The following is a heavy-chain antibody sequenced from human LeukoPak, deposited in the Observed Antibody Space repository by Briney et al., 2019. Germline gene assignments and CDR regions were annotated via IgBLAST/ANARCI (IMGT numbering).Heavy chain of an antibody. D-gene: IGHD4-11*01. CDR1: GFTFSSYG. V-gene: IGHV3-30*02. Sequence: GRSLRLSCAASGFTFSSYGMHWVRQAPGKGLEWVAFIRYDGSNKYYADSVKGRFTISRDNSKNTLYLQMNSLRAEDTAVYYCAKVHKGTTDYFDYWGQGTLVTVSS. CDR2: IRYDGSNK. J-gene: IGHJ4*02. CDR3: AKVHKGTTDYFDY.